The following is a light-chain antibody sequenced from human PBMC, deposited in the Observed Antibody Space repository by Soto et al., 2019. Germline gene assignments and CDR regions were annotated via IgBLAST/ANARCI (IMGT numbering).Light chain of an antibody. CDR1: QAVNPW. CDR2: KTS. J-gene: IGKJ1*01. CDR3: QQYYSRES. Sequence: DIQMTQSPSIVSASVGDTVTIPCRASQAVNPWLAWHQQKPGKVPRVLIYKTSDLENGVPSRFSGSGSGTEYTLTISNLQPDDFATYYCQQYYSRESFGQGTKV. V-gene: IGKV1-5*03.